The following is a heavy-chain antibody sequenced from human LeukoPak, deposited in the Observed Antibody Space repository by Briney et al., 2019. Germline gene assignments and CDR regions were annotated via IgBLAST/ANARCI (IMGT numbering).Heavy chain of an antibody. Sequence: GGSLRLSCAASGFTFSSYGMHWVRQAPGKGLEWVAVIWYDGSNKYYADSVKGRFTISRDNSKNTLYLQMNSLRAEDTAVYYCARDRGIAVAAYYFDYWGQGTLVTVSS. V-gene: IGHV3-33*01. J-gene: IGHJ4*02. D-gene: IGHD6-19*01. CDR2: IWYDGSNK. CDR3: ARDRGIAVAAYYFDY. CDR1: GFTFSSYG.